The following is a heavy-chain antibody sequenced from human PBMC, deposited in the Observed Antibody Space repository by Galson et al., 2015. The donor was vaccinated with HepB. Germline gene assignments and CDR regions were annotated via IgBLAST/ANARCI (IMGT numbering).Heavy chain of an antibody. CDR3: AKDAAVRGVIIPDAFDI. J-gene: IGHJ3*02. V-gene: IGHV3-23*01. CDR1: GFTFSSYA. D-gene: IGHD3-10*01. Sequence: SLRLSCAASGFTFSSYAMSWVRQAPGKGLEWVSAISGSGGSTYYADSVKGRFTISRDNSKNTLYLQMNSLRAEDTAVYYCAKDAAVRGVIIPDAFDIWGQGTMVTVSS. CDR2: ISGSGGST.